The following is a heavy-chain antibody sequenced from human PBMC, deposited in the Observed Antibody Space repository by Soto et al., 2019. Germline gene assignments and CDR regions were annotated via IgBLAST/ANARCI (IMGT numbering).Heavy chain of an antibody. J-gene: IGHJ4*02. V-gene: IGHV3-23*01. CDR3: AKDAKGASAPYFFDD. Sequence: EVQLLQSEGGLVQPGGSLRLSCAASGFTFDSYAMSLVRQAPGKGPEWVSALGGSGATTHYADSVKGRFTISRDNSKNTVYLQMNSLRVEDTAVYYCAKDAKGASAPYFFDDWGQGTLVIVSS. CDR2: LGGSGATT. CDR1: GFTFDSYA. D-gene: IGHD6-13*01.